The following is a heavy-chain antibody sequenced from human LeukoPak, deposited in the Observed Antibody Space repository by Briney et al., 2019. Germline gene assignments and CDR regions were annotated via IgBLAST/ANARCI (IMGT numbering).Heavy chain of an antibody. CDR1: GFTVSSNY. CDR2: IYSGGST. J-gene: IGHJ4*02. Sequence: GGSLRLSCAASGFTVSSNYMSWVRQAPGKGLEWVSAIYSGGSTYYADSVKGRFTISRDNSKNTLYLQMNSLRAEDTAVYYCARNRYSGSYPPDYWGQGTLVTVSS. V-gene: IGHV3-53*01. CDR3: ARNRYSGSYPPDY. D-gene: IGHD1-26*01.